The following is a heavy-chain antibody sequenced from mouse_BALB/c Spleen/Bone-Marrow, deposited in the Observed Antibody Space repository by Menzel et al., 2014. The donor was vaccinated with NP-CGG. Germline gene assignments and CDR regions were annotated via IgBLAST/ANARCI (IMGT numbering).Heavy chain of an antibody. CDR3: ARPGVPFYAMDY. CDR1: GYAFSNCW. J-gene: IGHJ4*01. V-gene: IGHV1-80*01. Sequence: VQRVESGAELVRPGSSAKISCKASGYAFSNCWMNWVKQRPGQGLEWIGQIYPGDGDTNYNGKFKGKATLTADKSSSTAYMQLSSLTSEDSAVYFCARPGVPFYAMDYWGQGTSVTVSS. CDR2: IYPGDGDT.